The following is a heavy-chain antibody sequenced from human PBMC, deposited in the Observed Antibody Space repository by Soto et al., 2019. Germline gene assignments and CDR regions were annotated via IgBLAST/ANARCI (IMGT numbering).Heavy chain of an antibody. CDR3: ARDRGYSSGWYVY. CDR1: GGTFSSYA. J-gene: IGHJ4*02. D-gene: IGHD6-19*01. CDR2: IIPIFGTA. Sequence: SVKVSCKASGGTFSSYAISWVRQAPGQGLEWMGGIIPIFGTANYAQKFQGRVTITADESTSTAYMELSSLRSEDTAVYYCARDRGYSSGWYVYWGQGTLVTVSS. V-gene: IGHV1-69*13.